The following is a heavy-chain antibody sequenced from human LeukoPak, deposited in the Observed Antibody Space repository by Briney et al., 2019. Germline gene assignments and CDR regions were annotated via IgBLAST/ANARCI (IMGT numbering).Heavy chain of an antibody. CDR2: IYYSGST. V-gene: IGHV4-59*12. J-gene: IGHJ5*02. CDR1: GGSISSYY. D-gene: IGHD3-22*01. CDR3: ARGSRQYYYDSSGYSA. Sequence: PSETLSLTCTVSGGSISSYYWSWIRQPPGKGLEWIGYIYYSGSTNYNPSLKSRVTISVDTSKNQFSLKLSSVTAADTAVYYCARGSRQYYYDSSGYSAWGQGTLVTVPS.